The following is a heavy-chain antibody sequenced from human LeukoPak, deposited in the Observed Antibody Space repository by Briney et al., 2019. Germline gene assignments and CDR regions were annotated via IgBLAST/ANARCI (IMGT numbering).Heavy chain of an antibody. CDR2: ISAYNGNT. CDR3: VRDEWHYYDSSGYYSLGLGY. D-gene: IGHD3-22*01. V-gene: IGHV1-18*01. J-gene: IGHJ4*02. Sequence: GASVKVSCKASGYTFTSYGISWVRQAPGQGLEWMGWISAYNGNTNYAQKLQGRVTMTTDTSTSTAYMELRSLRSDDTAVYYCVRDEWHYYDSSGYYSLGLGYWGQGTLVTVSS. CDR1: GYTFTSYG.